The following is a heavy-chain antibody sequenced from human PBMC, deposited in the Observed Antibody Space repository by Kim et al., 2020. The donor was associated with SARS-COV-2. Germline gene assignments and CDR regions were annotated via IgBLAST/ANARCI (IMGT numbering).Heavy chain of an antibody. V-gene: IGHV3-33*05. CDR2: ISYDGSNK. J-gene: IGHJ6*02. CDR3: ARVRSGSPGDYYYYGMDV. D-gene: IGHD1-26*01. Sequence: GGSLRLSCAASGFTFSSYGMHWVRQAPGKGLEWVAVISYDGSNKYYADSVKGRFTISRDNSKNTLYLQMNSLRAEDTAVYYCARVRSGSPGDYYYYGMDVWGQGTTVTVSS. CDR1: GFTFSSYG.